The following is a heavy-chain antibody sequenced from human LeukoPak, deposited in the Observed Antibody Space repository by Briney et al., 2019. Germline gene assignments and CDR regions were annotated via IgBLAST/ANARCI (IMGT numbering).Heavy chain of an antibody. CDR1: GGSISSYY. CDR3: ASSAPYCSSTSCYGGVVAFDI. Sequence: SETLSLTCTVSGGSISSYYWSWIRQPPGKGLEWIGYIYYSGSTNYNPSLKSRVTISEDTSKNQFSLKLSSVTAADTAVYYCASSAPYCSSTSCYGGVVAFDIWGQGTMVTVSS. D-gene: IGHD2-2*01. V-gene: IGHV4-59*01. J-gene: IGHJ3*02. CDR2: IYYSGST.